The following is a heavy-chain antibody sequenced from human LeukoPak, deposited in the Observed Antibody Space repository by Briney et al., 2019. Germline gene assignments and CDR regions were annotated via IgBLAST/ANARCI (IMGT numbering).Heavy chain of an antibody. V-gene: IGHV4-61*05. Sequence: PSETLSLTCTVSGDSISSSSYCWDWIRQPPGKGLEWIGYIYYSGSTNYNPSLKSRVTISVDTSKNQFSLKLSSVTAADTAVYYCARVDPDSSSTLEVFDYWGQGTLVTVSS. J-gene: IGHJ4*02. D-gene: IGHD6-6*01. CDR3: ARVDPDSSSTLEVFDY. CDR1: GDSISSSSYC. CDR2: IYYSGST.